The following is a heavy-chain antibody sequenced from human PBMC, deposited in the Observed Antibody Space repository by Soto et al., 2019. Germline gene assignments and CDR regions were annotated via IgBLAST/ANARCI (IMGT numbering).Heavy chain of an antibody. D-gene: IGHD7-27*01. CDR2: ITTYNGNR. V-gene: IGHV1-18*04. CDR3: ARLDNSGVQYYYGVDV. J-gene: IGHJ6*02. Sequence: QVQLVQSGGEVKKPGASVKVSCKASGYTFTSHGISWVRQAPGQGLEWMGWITTYNGNRNYAQKLQGRVTMTRDTSTSTGYMELRGLRSDDTAVYYCARLDNSGVQYYYGVDVWGQGTTVTVSS. CDR1: GYTFTSHG.